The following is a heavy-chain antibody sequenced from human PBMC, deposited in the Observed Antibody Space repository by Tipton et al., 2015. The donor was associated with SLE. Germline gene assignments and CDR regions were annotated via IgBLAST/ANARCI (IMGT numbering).Heavy chain of an antibody. D-gene: IGHD3-10*01. CDR1: GISISTHY. CDR2: IYTSGST. Sequence: TLSLTCKVSGISISTHYWSWIRQSPGKGLEWIGYIYTSGSTHYNPSLKSRVTISVDPSKNQFSLKLSSVTAADTAVYYCARVREVYFDYWGQGTLVTVSS. J-gene: IGHJ4*02. V-gene: IGHV4-4*09. CDR3: ARVREVYFDY.